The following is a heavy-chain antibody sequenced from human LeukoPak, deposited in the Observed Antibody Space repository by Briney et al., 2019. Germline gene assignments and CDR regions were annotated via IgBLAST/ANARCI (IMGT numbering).Heavy chain of an antibody. J-gene: IGHJ6*02. D-gene: IGHD3-16*01. CDR3: ARVTIPWAYYYYYGMDV. Sequence: GRSLRLSCAASGFTFSSYAMHWVRQAPGKGLEWVAVISYDGSNKYYADSVKGRFTISRDNSKNTLYLQMNGLRAEDTAVYYCARVTIPWAYYYYYGMDVWGQGTTVTVSS. V-gene: IGHV3-30-3*01. CDR2: ISYDGSNK. CDR1: GFTFSSYA.